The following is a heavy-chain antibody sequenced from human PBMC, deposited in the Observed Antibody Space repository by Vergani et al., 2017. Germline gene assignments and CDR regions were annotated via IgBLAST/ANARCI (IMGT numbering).Heavy chain of an antibody. CDR3: AKGESDYGSGTYYFDY. CDR2: ISWDGGST. D-gene: IGHD3-10*01. V-gene: IGHV3-43*01. Sequence: EVQLVESGGVVVQPGGSLRLSCAASGFTFDDYSMHWVRQAPGKGLEWVSLISWDGGSTYYADSVKGRFTISRDNSNNSLYLQMNSLRTEDTALYYCAKGESDYGSGTYYFDYWGQGTLVTVSS. J-gene: IGHJ4*02. CDR1: GFTFDDYS.